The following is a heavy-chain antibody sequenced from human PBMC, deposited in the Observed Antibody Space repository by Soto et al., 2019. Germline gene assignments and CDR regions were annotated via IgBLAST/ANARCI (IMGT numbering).Heavy chain of an antibody. Sequence: QVHLVQAGAEVRKPGASVKVSCKASGYSFTNYNIGWVRQAPGQGLEWLGWISTYNGNINYAQKFQGRVNITTDASTGTADMDLRRLRPDDTAVYYCASEVGGTFFEAFDTWVHGTRVTVSS. CDR2: ISTYNGNI. D-gene: IGHD1-26*01. J-gene: IGHJ3*02. V-gene: IGHV1-18*01. CDR1: GYSFTNYN. CDR3: ASEVGGTFFEAFDT.